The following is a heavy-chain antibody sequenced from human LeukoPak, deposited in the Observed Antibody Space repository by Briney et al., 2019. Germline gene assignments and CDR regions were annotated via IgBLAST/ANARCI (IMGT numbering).Heavy chain of an antibody. V-gene: IGHV4-34*01. Sequence: SETLSLTCAVYGGSFSGYYWSWIRQPPGKGLEWIGEINHSGSTNYNPSLKSRVTISVDTSKNQFSLKLSSVTAADTAVYYCARVFWYNWNYGGLSFDYWGQGTLVTVSS. D-gene: IGHD1-7*01. CDR1: GGSFSGYY. CDR2: INHSGST. J-gene: IGHJ4*02. CDR3: ARVFWYNWNYGGLSFDY.